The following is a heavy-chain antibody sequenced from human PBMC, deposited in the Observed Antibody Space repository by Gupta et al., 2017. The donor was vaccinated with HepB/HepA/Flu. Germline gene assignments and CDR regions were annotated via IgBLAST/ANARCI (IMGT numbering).Heavy chain of an antibody. CDR3: ARGGGIALEFDY. CDR1: GYSFTGQH. J-gene: IGHJ4*02. Sequence: QVQLVQSGAEVKKPGASVKVSCKASGYSFTGQHIHWVRQAPGQGLEWMGWINPNSGGTNYAQKFQDWVTMNRDTSISTAYMELRSLKSDDTAIYYCARGGGIALEFDYWGQGTLVTVSS. CDR2: INPNSGGT. V-gene: IGHV1-2*04. D-gene: IGHD6-13*01.